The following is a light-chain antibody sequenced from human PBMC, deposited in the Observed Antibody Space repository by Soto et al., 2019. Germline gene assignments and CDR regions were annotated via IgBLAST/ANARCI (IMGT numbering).Light chain of an antibody. J-gene: IGKJ3*01. Sequence: DIQMTQSPSSLSASVGDRVTITCRASQSTSSYLNWYQQKPGKAPKLLIYAASTLQSGVPSRFSGTGSGTDFTLTISSLQPEDFATYYCQQGSSTLFTFGPGTKVDIK. CDR2: AAS. V-gene: IGKV1-39*01. CDR3: QQGSSTLFT. CDR1: QSTSSY.